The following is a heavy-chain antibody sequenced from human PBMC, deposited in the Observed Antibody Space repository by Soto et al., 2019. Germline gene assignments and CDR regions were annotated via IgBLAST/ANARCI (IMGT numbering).Heavy chain of an antibody. CDR2: ISGGGAST. CDR1: GLMFNNYA. D-gene: IGHD6-6*01. V-gene: IGHV3-23*01. CDR3: AKWSSSISGRGDKGIDF. J-gene: IGHJ4*02. Sequence: EVKLLESGGGVVQPGGSLRLSCGASGLMFNNYAMNWVRQAPGKGLEWISAISGGGASTHYADSVRGRFIISRDNSKNTLYLQMNSLRVEDTAVYYCAKWSSSISGRGDKGIDFWGQGTLVTVSS.